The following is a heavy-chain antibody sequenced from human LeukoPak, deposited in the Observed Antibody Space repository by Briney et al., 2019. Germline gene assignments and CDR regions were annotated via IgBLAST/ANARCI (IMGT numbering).Heavy chain of an antibody. CDR2: ISSSGSTI. Sequence: PGGSLRLSCAASGFTFSSYEMNWVRQAPGKGLEWVSYISSSGSTIYYADSVKGRFTISRDNAKNSLYLQMNSLRAEDTAVYYCAKDSSGWKRGSFDYWGQGTLVTVSS. D-gene: IGHD6-19*01. V-gene: IGHV3-48*03. J-gene: IGHJ4*02. CDR1: GFTFSSYE. CDR3: AKDSSGWKRGSFDY.